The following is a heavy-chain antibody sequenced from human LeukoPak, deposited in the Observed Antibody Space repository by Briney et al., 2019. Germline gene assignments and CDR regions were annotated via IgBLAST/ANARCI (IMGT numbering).Heavy chain of an antibody. CDR3: AKDRCYSGSPRAFDM. D-gene: IGHD1-26*01. CDR1: GFTVSTTY. J-gene: IGHJ3*02. V-gene: IGHV3-53*01. CDR2: IYSGGST. Sequence: GGSLRLSCAASGFTVSTTYMSWVRQAPGKGLEWVSIIYSGGSTYYAHSVKGRFTISRDNSKNTLYLQMNSLRADDTAVYFCAKDRCYSGSPRAFDMWGQGTMVTVSS.